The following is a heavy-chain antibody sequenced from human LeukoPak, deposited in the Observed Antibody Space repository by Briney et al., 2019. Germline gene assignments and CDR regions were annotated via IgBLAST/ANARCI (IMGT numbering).Heavy chain of an antibody. CDR3: ARDGYCTNGVCYAYDY. CDR1: GFTFSSYY. D-gene: IGHD2-8*01. V-gene: IGHV3-30-3*01. CDR2: ISHDGSNK. Sequence: GSLRLSCAASGFTFSSYYMHWVRQAPGKGLEWVAGISHDGSNKYYADSVKGRFTISRDNSKNTLYLQMNSLRAEDTAVYYCARDGYCTNGVCYAYDYWGQGTLVTVSS. J-gene: IGHJ4*02.